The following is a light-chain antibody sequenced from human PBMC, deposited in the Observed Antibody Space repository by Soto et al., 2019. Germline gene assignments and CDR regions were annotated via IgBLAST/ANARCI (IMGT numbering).Light chain of an antibody. V-gene: IGKV3-20*01. Sequence: IVLTQSPAMLGFWPWDRATLSGRASQSVSSSYLAWYQHKPGQAPRLLIHGASSRVTGIPDRFSGSGSGTDFTLTITRLEPEDFAVYYCQQYQSLTFGGGTKVDIK. CDR2: GAS. CDR3: QQYQSLT. J-gene: IGKJ4*01. CDR1: QSVSSSY.